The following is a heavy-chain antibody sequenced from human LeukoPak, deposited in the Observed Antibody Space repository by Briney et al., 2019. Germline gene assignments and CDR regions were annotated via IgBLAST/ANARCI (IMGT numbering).Heavy chain of an antibody. D-gene: IGHD6-19*01. J-gene: IGHJ4*02. V-gene: IGHV3-9*01. CDR2: ISWNSGSI. CDR3: AKDLVAGTSY. Sequence: GGSLRLSCAASGFTFDDYAMHWVRQAPGKGLEWVSGISWNSGSIGYADSLKGRFTISRDNAKNSLYLQMNSLRAEDTAVYYCAKDLVAGTSYWGQGTLVTVSS. CDR1: GFTFDDYA.